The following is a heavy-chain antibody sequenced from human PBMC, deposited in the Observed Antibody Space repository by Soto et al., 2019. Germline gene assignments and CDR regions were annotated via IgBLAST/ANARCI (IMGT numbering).Heavy chain of an antibody. D-gene: IGHD5-12*01. CDR1: GGSISSYY. V-gene: IGHV4-4*07. Sequence: SETLSLTCTVSGGSISSYYWSWIRQPAGQGLEWIGRIYTSGSTNYNPSLKSRVTMSVDTSKNQFSLKLSSVTAADTAVYYCARDRYSGYEYYFDYWGQGTLVTVSS. J-gene: IGHJ4*02. CDR3: ARDRYSGYEYYFDY. CDR2: IYTSGST.